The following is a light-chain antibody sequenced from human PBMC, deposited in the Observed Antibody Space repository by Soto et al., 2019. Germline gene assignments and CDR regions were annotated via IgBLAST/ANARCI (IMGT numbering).Light chain of an antibody. CDR1: QSISDY. V-gene: IGKV1-39*01. J-gene: IGKJ5*01. CDR3: QQSYSTPTIT. CDR2: ASS. Sequence: DINITQSPSSLSASVGDRVTITCRANQSISDYLNWYQQRPGKAPKFLIYASSSLQSGVPSRFRGSGSGTDFTLTISSLQPEDFATYYCQQSYSTPTITFGQGTRLEI.